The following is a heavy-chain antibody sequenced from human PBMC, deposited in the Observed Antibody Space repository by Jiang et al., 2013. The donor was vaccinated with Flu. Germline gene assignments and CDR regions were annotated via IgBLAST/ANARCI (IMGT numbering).Heavy chain of an antibody. CDR1: WLHHQEYIL. J-gene: IGHJ5*02. CDR3: ARDLSPGYSVDWYGDWFDP. Sequence: GLVKPSETLSLTLQCVWWLHHQEYILLGLDPPAPREGAGVDLAVFITLGLPIYNSSLKSRVIISVDTSKNQFSLQVTSVTAADTAVYYCARDLSPGYSVDWYGDWFDPWGQGTLVTVSS. V-gene: IGHV4-39*07. CDR2: FITLGLP. D-gene: IGHD6-19*01.